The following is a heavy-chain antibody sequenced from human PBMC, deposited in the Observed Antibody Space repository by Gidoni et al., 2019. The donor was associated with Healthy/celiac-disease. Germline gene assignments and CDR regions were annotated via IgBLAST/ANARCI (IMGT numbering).Heavy chain of an antibody. CDR3: AKDRNYYDSSGYYPFDH. D-gene: IGHD3-22*01. V-gene: IGHV3-9*01. CDR1: GFTFDDYA. J-gene: IGHJ4*02. Sequence: EVQLVESGGGLVQPGRSLRLSCAASGFTFDDYAMHWVRQAPGKGLEWVSGISWNSGSIGYADSVKGRFTISRDNAKNSLYLQMNSLRAEDTALYYCAKDRNYYDSSGYYPFDHWGQGTLVTVSS. CDR2: ISWNSGSI.